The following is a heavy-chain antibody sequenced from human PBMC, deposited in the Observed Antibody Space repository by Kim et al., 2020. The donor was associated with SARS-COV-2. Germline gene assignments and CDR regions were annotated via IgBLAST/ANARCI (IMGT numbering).Heavy chain of an antibody. CDR3: VKDNLFEGYSSSWFKYNCFDP. Sequence: GGSLRLSCAASGFTFDDYAMHWVRQARGKGLEWVSLISGDGGSTYYAESVKGRFTISRDNSKNSLYLQMNSLRTEDTALYYCVKDNLFEGYSSSWFKYNCFDPWCKSTLATLSS. D-gene: IGHD6-13*01. J-gene: IGHJ5*01. CDR1: GFTFDDYA. CDR2: ISGDGGST. V-gene: IGHV3-43*02.